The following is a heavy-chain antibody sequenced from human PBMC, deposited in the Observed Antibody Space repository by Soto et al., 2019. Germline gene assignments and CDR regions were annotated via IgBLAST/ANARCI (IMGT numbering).Heavy chain of an antibody. Sequence: QVQLVESGGGVVQPGRSLRLSCAASGFTFSSYGMHWVRQAPGKGLEWVAVIWYDGSNKYYADSVKGRFTISRDNSKNTLYLQMNSLRAEDTAVYYCARGRGIRPVEMAKDYWGQGTLVTVSS. D-gene: IGHD3-10*01. V-gene: IGHV3-33*01. CDR1: GFTFSSYG. J-gene: IGHJ4*02. CDR2: IWYDGSNK. CDR3: ARGRGIRPVEMAKDY.